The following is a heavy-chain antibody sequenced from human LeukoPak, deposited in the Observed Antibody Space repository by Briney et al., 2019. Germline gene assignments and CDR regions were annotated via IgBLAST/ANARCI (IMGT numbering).Heavy chain of an antibody. CDR2: ISGSGGST. CDR3: AKPQWVYSSTSLGY. V-gene: IGHV3-23*01. Sequence: PGGSLRLSCAASGFTFSSNWMSWVRQAPGKGLEWVSAISGSGGSTYYADSVKGRFTISRDNSKNTLYLQMNSLRAEDTAVYYCAKPQWVYSSTSLGYWGQGTLVTVSS. J-gene: IGHJ4*02. CDR1: GFTFSSNW. D-gene: IGHD6-19*01.